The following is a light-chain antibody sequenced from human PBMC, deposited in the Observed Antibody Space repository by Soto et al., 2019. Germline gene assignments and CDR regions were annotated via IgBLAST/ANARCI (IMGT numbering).Light chain of an antibody. V-gene: IGKV1-5*01. J-gene: IGKJ1*01. CDR2: HAS. Sequence: DIQMTQSPSTLPASVGDRVTITCRASQSISNWLAWYQLKPGTAPKVLIYHASNLQSGVPSRFSGSGSGTEFTLTISSLQPDDFATYYCQQYNSYSFGQGPKVDIK. CDR3: QQYNSYS. CDR1: QSISNW.